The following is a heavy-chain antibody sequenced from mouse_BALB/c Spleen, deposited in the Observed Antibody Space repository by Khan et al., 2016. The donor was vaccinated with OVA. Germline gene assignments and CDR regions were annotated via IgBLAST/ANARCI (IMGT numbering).Heavy chain of an antibody. V-gene: IGHV14-3*02. CDR3: AHPSYDPRFCEV. CDR2: IAPANGDT. Sequence: EVQLQQSGAELVKPGASVRLSCTASGFNIKDTYIHWVKQRPEQGLEWIGRIAPANGDTKYDPKFQDKATITSDTSSNTSYLQLRSLTSEATAVDYCAHPSYDPRFCEVWGAGTTVTVSS. CDR1: GFNIKDTY. J-gene: IGHJ1*01. D-gene: IGHD2-3*01.